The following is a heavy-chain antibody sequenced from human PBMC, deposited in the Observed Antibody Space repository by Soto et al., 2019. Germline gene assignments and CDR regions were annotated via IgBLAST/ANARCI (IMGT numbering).Heavy chain of an antibody. CDR2: IYYSGST. CDR1: GGSISSSSYY. J-gene: IGHJ4*02. Sequence: SETLSLTCTVSGGSISSSSYYWGWIRQAPGKELEWIGSIYYSGSTYYNPSLKSRVTISIDTSQNQFALRLRSVTAADTAIYYCARIVGTPIDYWGQGTLVTVSS. D-gene: IGHD1-26*01. CDR3: ARIVGTPIDY. V-gene: IGHV4-39*06.